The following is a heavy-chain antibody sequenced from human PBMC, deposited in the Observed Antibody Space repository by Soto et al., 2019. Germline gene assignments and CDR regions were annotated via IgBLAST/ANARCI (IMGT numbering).Heavy chain of an antibody. Sequence: VASVKVSCKASGGTFSSYAISWVRQAPGQGLEWMGGIIPIFGTANYAQKFQGRVTITADESTSTAYMELSSLRSEDTAVYYCARDRHPVISGIFDYWGQGTLVTVSS. CDR3: ARDRHPVISGIFDY. V-gene: IGHV1-69*13. CDR2: IIPIFGTA. J-gene: IGHJ4*02. CDR1: GGTFSSYA. D-gene: IGHD3-22*01.